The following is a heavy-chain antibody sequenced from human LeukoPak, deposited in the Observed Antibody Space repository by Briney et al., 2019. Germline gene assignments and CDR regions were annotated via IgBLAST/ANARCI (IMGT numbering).Heavy chain of an antibody. J-gene: IGHJ4*02. CDR1: DYTFTSYG. D-gene: IGHD3-3*01. Sequence: ASVKVSCKASDYTFTSYGVSWVRQAPGQGLEWMGWISAYNGNTNYAQKLQGRVTMTTDTSTSTAYMELRSLRSDDTAVYYCARDVTYYDFWSGYYHFDYWGQGTLVTVSS. CDR3: ARDVTYYDFWSGYYHFDY. CDR2: ISAYNGNT. V-gene: IGHV1-18*01.